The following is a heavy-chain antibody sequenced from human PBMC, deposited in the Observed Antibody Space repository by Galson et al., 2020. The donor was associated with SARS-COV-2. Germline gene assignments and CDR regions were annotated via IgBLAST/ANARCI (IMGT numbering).Heavy chain of an antibody. V-gene: IGHV4-34*01. CDR1: GGSFSGYY. Sequence: SETLSLTCAVYGGSFSGYYWSWIRQPPGKGLEWIGEINHSGSTNYNPSLKSRVTISVDTSKNQFSLKLSSVTAADTAVYYCARLSSGWPKRFDYWGQGTLVTVSS. J-gene: IGHJ4*02. D-gene: IGHD6-19*01. CDR3: ARLSSGWPKRFDY. CDR2: INHSGST.